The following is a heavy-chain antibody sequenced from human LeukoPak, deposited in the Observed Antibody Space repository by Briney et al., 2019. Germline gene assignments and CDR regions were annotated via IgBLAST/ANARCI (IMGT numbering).Heavy chain of an antibody. CDR3: TRSRERYCTSGSCYIDLQAR. CDR1: GGSISSGYYY. Sequence: PSETLSLTCTVSGGSISSGYYYWSWIRQPAGKGLEWIGRMYTSGSTEYNPSLNSRVTISVDTSKNQFSLKLSSVTAAGTAVYYCTRSRERYCTSGSCYIDLQARWGQGTLVTVSS. J-gene: IGHJ4*02. V-gene: IGHV4-61*02. D-gene: IGHD2-2*02. CDR2: MYTSGST.